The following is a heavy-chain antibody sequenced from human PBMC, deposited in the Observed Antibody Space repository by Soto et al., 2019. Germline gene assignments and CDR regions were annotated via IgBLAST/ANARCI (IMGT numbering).Heavy chain of an antibody. Sequence: GGSLRLSCAASGFAFSAYGMNWVRQAPGKGLEWVSVISGTGGSTKYADSVKGRFTISRDNSEKTLYLQMNSLRAEDTAVYYCAKEGSSYYDMDVWGQGTSVTVS. CDR3: AKEGSSYYDMDV. CDR2: ISGTGGST. J-gene: IGHJ6*02. D-gene: IGHD2-2*01. V-gene: IGHV3-23*01. CDR1: GFAFSAYG.